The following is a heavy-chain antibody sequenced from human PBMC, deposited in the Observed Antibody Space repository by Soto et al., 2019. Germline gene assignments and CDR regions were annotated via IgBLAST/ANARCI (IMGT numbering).Heavy chain of an antibody. CDR1: GGTFSSYA. CDR3: ASAEGITIFGVVWSSPNDNYSSYGMDV. D-gene: IGHD3-3*01. CDR2: IIPIFGTA. J-gene: IGHJ6*02. V-gene: IGHV1-69*13. Sequence: SVKVSCKASGGTFSSYAISWVRQAPGQGLEWMGGIIPIFGTANYAQKFQGRVTITADESTSTAYMELSSLRSEDTAVYYCASAEGITIFGVVWSSPNDNYSSYGMDVWGQGTTVTVSS.